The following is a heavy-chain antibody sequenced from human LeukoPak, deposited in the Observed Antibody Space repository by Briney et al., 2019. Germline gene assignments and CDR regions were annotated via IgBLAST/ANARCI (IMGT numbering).Heavy chain of an antibody. V-gene: IGHV1-2*02. Sequence: GSSVKVSCKASGYTFTRYDISWVRQAPGHRLEWMGGINPNSGGTNYAQKFEGRVTMPRDTSISTAYMELSGLRSDDTAVHYWARATITMVRGVIITPLGYWGQGTLVTVSS. D-gene: IGHD3-10*01. CDR3: ARATITMVRGVIITPLGY. CDR2: INPNSGGT. CDR1: GYTFTRYD. J-gene: IGHJ4*02.